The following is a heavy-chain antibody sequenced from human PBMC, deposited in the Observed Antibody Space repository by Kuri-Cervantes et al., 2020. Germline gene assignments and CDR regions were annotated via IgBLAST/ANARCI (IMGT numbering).Heavy chain of an antibody. CDR2: IIPIFGTA. J-gene: IGHJ6*02. V-gene: IGHV1-69*13. D-gene: IGHD5-24*01. CDR3: ARADRWLQLVYYYGMDV. CDR1: GGTFSSYA. Sequence: SVKVSCKASGGTFSSYAISWVRQAPGQGLEWMGGIIPIFGTANYAQKFQGRVTITADESTSTAYMELRSLRSDDTAVYYCARADRWLQLVYYYGMDVWGQGTTVTVSS.